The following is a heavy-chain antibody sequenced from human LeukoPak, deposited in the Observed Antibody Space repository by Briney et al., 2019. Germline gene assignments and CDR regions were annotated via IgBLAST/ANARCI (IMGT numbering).Heavy chain of an antibody. D-gene: IGHD2-2*01. Sequence: GASVKVSCKVSGYTLTELSMHWVRQAPGKGLEWMGGFDPEDGETIYAQKFQGRVTMTEDTSTDTAYMELSSLRSEDTAVYYCATDDIVVVPAAEGLIGMDVWGQGTTVTVSS. CDR3: ATDDIVVVPAAEGLIGMDV. V-gene: IGHV1-24*01. CDR1: GYTLTELS. J-gene: IGHJ6*02. CDR2: FDPEDGET.